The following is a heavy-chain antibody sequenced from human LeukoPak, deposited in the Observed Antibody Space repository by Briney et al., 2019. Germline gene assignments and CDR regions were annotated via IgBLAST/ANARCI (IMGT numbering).Heavy chain of an antibody. Sequence: QPGRSLRLSCAASGFTFSSYAMHWVRQAPGKGLEWVAVISYDGSNKYYADSVKGRFTISRDNSKNTLYLQMNSLRAGDTAVYYCARSDSSGWYDYWGQGTLVTVSS. CDR2: ISYDGSNK. J-gene: IGHJ4*02. CDR1: GFTFSSYA. CDR3: ARSDSSGWYDY. V-gene: IGHV3-30*04. D-gene: IGHD6-19*01.